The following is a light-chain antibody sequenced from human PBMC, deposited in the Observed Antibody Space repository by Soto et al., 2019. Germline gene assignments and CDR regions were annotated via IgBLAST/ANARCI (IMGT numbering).Light chain of an antibody. J-gene: IGKJ1*01. CDR3: QQYNNWPPWT. CDR2: DAS. V-gene: IGKV1-5*01. CDR1: QSISSW. Sequence: DVQMTQSPSTLSASVGDRVTVTGLASQSISSWLAWYQQKPGKAPKLLIYDASSLESGVPSRFSGSGSGTDFSLTISSLQSEDFAVYYCQQYNNWPPWTFGQGTKVDI.